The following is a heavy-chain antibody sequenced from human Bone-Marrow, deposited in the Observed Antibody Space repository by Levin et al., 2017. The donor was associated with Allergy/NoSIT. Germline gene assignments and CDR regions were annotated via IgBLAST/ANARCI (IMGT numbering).Heavy chain of an antibody. CDR2: ISVYNGNT. D-gene: IGHD3-10*01. J-gene: IGHJ4*02. CDR3: ARDTPFYYGSGSYFGEF. V-gene: IGHV1-18*01. Sequence: ASVKVSCKASGYTFGNYGISWVRQAPGRGLEWMGWISVYNGNTDYAQKFQGRVTMTTDTSTTTAYLDLRSLRSDDTAVYYCARDTPFYYGSGSYFGEFWGQGTLVTVSS. CDR1: GYTFGNYG.